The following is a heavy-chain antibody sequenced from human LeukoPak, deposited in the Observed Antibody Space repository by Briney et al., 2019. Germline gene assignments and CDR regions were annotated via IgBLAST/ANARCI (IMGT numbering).Heavy chain of an antibody. CDR1: GFTFDDYA. CDR2: ISWNSGSI. Sequence: GGSLRLSCAASGFTFDDYAMHWVRQAPGKGLEWVSGISWNSGSIGYADSVKGRFTISRDKSKNTLYLQMNSLRAEDTAVYYCARVKGPTYYYGSGRAFDIWGQGTMVTVSS. J-gene: IGHJ3*02. V-gene: IGHV3-9*01. CDR3: ARVKGPTYYYGSGRAFDI. D-gene: IGHD3-10*01.